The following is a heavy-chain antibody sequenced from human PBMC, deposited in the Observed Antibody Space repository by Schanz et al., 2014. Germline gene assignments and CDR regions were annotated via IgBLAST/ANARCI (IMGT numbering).Heavy chain of an antibody. CDR1: GGSINSAY. CDR3: ARHGGIPYYPMDV. CDR2: IYYRGNT. Sequence: QVQLQESGPGLVKPSETLSLTCTVSGGSINSAYWSWIRQHPGKGLEWIGFIYYRGNTYYNPSLKSRVSISLDPSKTQFFLNLNSLTAADTAVYYCARHGGIPYYPMDVWGQGTTVTVSS. D-gene: IGHD3-16*01. V-gene: IGHV4-31*03. J-gene: IGHJ6*02.